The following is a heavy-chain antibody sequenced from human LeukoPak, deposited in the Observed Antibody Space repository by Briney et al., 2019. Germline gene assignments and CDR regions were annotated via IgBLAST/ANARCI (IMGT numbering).Heavy chain of an antibody. V-gene: IGHV1-18*04. CDR1: GYTFTSYG. CDR3: ARLGYCSSTSCRRFDP. Sequence: ASVKVSCKASGYTFTSYGISWVRQAPGQGLEWMGWISAYNGNTNYAQKLQGRVTMTTDTSTSTAYMGLRSLRSDDTAVYYCARLGYCSSTSCRRFDPWGQGTLVTVSS. D-gene: IGHD2-2*01. CDR2: ISAYNGNT. J-gene: IGHJ5*02.